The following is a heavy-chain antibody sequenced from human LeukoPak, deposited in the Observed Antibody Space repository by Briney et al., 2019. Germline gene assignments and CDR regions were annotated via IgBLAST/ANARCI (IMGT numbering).Heavy chain of an antibody. J-gene: IGHJ4*02. CDR1: GFSLSTSGVG. CDR3: AHSFYYDYVWGSSNYFDY. CDR2: IYWDDDK. Sequence: SGPTLVKPTQTLTLTCTFSGFSLSTSGVGVGWIRQPPGKALEWLALIYWDDDKRYSPSLKSRLTITKDTSKNQVVLTMTNMDPVDTATYYCAHSFYYDYVWGSSNYFDYWGQGTLVTVSS. D-gene: IGHD3-16*01. V-gene: IGHV2-5*02.